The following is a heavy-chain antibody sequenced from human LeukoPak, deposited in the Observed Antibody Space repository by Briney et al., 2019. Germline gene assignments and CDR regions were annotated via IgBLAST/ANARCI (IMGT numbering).Heavy chain of an antibody. Sequence: SETLSLTCTVSGGSISSYYWSWIRQPPGKGLEWIGYIYYSGSTDYNPSLKSRVTISVDTSKNQFSLKLSSVTAAVTAVYYCARFVIAVAGVFDYWGQGTLVTVSS. CDR2: IYYSGST. D-gene: IGHD6-19*01. V-gene: IGHV4-59*08. CDR3: ARFVIAVAGVFDY. J-gene: IGHJ4*02. CDR1: GGSISSYY.